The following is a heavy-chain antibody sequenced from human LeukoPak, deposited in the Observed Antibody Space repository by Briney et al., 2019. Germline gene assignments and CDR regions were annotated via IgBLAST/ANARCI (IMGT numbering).Heavy chain of an antibody. Sequence: ASVKGSCKASGYTFTNYGISCVRQAPGQGLEWMGWISPYNGNTKYAQKLQGRVTMTTDTSTSTAYMELRILRSDDTAVYYCARLNVEMATIRFDYWGQGTLVTVSS. J-gene: IGHJ4*02. CDR2: ISPYNGNT. CDR1: GYTFTNYG. V-gene: IGHV1-18*01. CDR3: ARLNVEMATIRFDY. D-gene: IGHD5-24*01.